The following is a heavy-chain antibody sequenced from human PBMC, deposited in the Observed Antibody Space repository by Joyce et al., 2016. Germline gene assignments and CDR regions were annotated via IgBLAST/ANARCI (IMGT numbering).Heavy chain of an antibody. J-gene: IGHJ4*02. CDR2: ITPIFATA. V-gene: IGHV1-69*06. CDR3: VRVRQSGNINDY. CDR1: GGTRSGYA. Sequence: KKPGSSVKVSCRAFGGTRSGYAISWVRQVPGQGLEWMGGITPIFATAKYAQKFQTRLTITADKSTNTAYMELSSLRSEDTAIYYCVRVRQSGNINDYWGQGTQVTVSS.